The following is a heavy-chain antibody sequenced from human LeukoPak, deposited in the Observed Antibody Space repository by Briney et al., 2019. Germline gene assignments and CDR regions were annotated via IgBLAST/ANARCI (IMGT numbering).Heavy chain of an antibody. V-gene: IGHV4-59*04. CDR1: GGSISTYY. J-gene: IGHJ1*01. CDR2: IYYSGST. CDR3: AGRPRRGATARRDFQH. D-gene: IGHD1-26*01. Sequence: SETLSLTCTVSGGSISTYYWGWIRQPPGKGLEWIGNIYYSGSTYYNPSLKSRVTISVDTSKDHISLRLSSVTAADTAVYYCAGRPRRGATARRDFQHWGQGTLVTVSS.